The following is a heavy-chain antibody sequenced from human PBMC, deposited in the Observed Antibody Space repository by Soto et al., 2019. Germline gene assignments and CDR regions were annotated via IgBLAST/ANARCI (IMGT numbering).Heavy chain of an antibody. CDR2: ISAYNGNT. CDR1: GYTFTSYG. Sequence: QVQLVQSGAEVKKPGASVKVSCKASGYTFTSYGISWVRQASGQGLEWMGWISAYNGNTKYAQKLQGRVTMTTDTSTSTAYMELRSLRSDDTAVYYCARDEAYKWNDGGWFDPWRQGTLVTVSS. D-gene: IGHD1-1*01. V-gene: IGHV1-18*01. J-gene: IGHJ5*02. CDR3: ARDEAYKWNDGGWFDP.